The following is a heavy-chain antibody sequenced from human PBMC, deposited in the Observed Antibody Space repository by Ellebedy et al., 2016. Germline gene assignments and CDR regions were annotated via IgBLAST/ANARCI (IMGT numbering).Heavy chain of an antibody. J-gene: IGHJ4*02. Sequence: ASVEVSCXASGYTVTDHYMHWVRQAPGQGLEWMGWISPNSGVTNFAQKFQGRVAMTRDTSTNTAYMELSSLRSDDTAFYYCARDDVVPSLAHFDYWGQGTLVTVSS. D-gene: IGHD2-2*01. CDR2: ISPNSGVT. CDR3: ARDDVVPSLAHFDY. CDR1: GYTVTDHY. V-gene: IGHV1-2*02.